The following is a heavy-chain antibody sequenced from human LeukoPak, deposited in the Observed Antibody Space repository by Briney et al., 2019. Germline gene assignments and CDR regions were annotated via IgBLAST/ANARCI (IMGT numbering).Heavy chain of an antibody. CDR1: GYTFTSYY. V-gene: IGHV1-46*01. D-gene: IGHD2-21*01. Sequence: ASVKVSCKASGYTFTSYYMHWVRQAPGQGLEWMGIINPSGGSTSYAQKFQGRVTMTTDTSTSTAYMELRSLRSDDTAVYYCARPFAHDAFDIWGQGTMVTVSS. CDR2: INPSGGST. J-gene: IGHJ3*02. CDR3: ARPFAHDAFDI.